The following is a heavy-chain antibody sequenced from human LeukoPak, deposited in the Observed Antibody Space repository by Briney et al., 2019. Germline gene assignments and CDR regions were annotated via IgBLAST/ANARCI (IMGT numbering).Heavy chain of an antibody. CDR2: ISHDGNNK. CDR1: AFSYNDYA. V-gene: IGHV3-30-3*01. D-gene: IGHD2-2*01. Sequence: PGGSLRLSCAASAFSYNDYAMHWVRQAPGKGLEWVTVISHDGNNKYYADSVKGRFTISRDNSKKTLYLQMNSLRAEDTAVYYCARDLSKMYCSSSGCDYYYYGMDVRGQGTTVTVSS. J-gene: IGHJ6*02. CDR3: ARDLSKMYCSSSGCDYYYYGMDV.